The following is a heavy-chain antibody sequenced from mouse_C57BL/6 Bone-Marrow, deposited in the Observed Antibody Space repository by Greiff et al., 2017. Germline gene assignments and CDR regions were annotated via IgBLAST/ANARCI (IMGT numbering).Heavy chain of an antibody. CDR1: GYSFTGYF. CDR2: INPYNGDT. D-gene: IGHD1-1*01. J-gene: IGHJ2*01. V-gene: IGHV1-20*01. CDR3: ASHYYGSSYDYFDY. Sequence: DVKLVESGPELVKPGDSVKISCKASGYSFTGYFMNWVMQSHGKSLEWIGRINPYNGDTFYNQKFKGKATLTVDKSSSTAHMELRSLTSEDSAVYYCASHYYGSSYDYFDYWGQGTTLTVSS.